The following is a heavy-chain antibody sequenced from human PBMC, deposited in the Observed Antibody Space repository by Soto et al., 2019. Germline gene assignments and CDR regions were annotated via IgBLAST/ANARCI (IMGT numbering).Heavy chain of an antibody. CDR3: ARVAFTNGVCLGALRNWFDP. J-gene: IGHJ5*02. CDR1: GGSFSGYY. V-gene: IGHV4-34*01. Sequence: PSETLSLTCAVYGGSFSGYYWSWIRQPPGKGLEWIGEINHSGSTNYNPSLKSRVTISVDTSKNQFSLKLSSVTAADTAVYYCARVAFTNGVCLGALRNWFDPWGQGTLVTVSS. D-gene: IGHD2-8*01. CDR2: INHSGST.